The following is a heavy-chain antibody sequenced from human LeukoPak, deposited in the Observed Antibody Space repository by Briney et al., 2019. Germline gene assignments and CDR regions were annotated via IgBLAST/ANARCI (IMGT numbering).Heavy chain of an antibody. CDR2: ISGSGGST. Sequence: PGGSLRLSCAASGFTFSSYAMSWVRQAPGKGLEWVSAISGSGGSTYYADSVKGRFTISRDNSKNTLYLQMNSLRAEDTAVYYCAKDIAAKDSIVATINDYWGQGTLVTVSS. V-gene: IGHV3-23*01. CDR1: GFTFSSYA. J-gene: IGHJ4*02. D-gene: IGHD5-12*01. CDR3: AKDIAAKDSIVATINDY.